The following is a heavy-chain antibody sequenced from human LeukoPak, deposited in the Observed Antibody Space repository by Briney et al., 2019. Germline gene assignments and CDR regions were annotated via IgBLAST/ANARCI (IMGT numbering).Heavy chain of an antibody. CDR2: IHHDGRI. CDR1: GGSIDSTNW. V-gene: IGHV4/OR15-8*01. Sequence: SETLSLTCDVAGGSIDSTNWWNWVRQPPGKGLEWIGEIHHDGRINYNPSLKSRVTLSVDKSKNQFSLRLNSVTAADTAMYYCARSHDHLWGNYPDYWGQGTLVTVS. D-gene: IGHD3-16*02. CDR3: ARSHDHLWGNYPDY. J-gene: IGHJ4*02.